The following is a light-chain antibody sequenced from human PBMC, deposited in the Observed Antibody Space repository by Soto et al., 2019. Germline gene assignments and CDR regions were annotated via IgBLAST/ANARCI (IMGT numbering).Light chain of an antibody. CDR3: GTWDSSLSAEV. CDR2: END. V-gene: IGLV1-51*02. CDR1: SSNIGENY. J-gene: IGLJ2*01. Sequence: QSVLTQPPSLSAAPGQKVTISCSGSSSNIGENYVSWYNQVPGTAPKLIISENDKRPSGIPDRFSGSKSGTSATLGITGLQTGDEADYYCGTWDSSLSAEVFGGGTKVTVL.